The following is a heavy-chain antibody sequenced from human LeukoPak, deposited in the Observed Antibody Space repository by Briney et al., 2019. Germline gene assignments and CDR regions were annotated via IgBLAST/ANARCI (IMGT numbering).Heavy chain of an antibody. J-gene: IGHJ6*02. V-gene: IGHV1-18*01. CDR3: ARLYCSSTSCYWGYYYYGMDV. D-gene: IGHD2-2*01. Sequence: ASVKVSCKASGYTFTSYGISWVRQAPGQGFEWMGWISAYNGNTNYAQKLQGRVTMTTTTSTSTAYMELRSLRSDDTAVYYCARLYCSSTSCYWGYYYYGMDVWGQGTTVTVSS. CDR1: GYTFTSYG. CDR2: ISAYNGNT.